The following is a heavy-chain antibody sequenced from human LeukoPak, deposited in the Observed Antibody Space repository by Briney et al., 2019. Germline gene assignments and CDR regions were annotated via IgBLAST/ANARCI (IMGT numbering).Heavy chain of an antibody. Sequence: GGSLRLSCAASGLTFSSYAMSWVRQAPGKGLEWVSAISGSGGSTYYADSVKGRFTISRDNSKNTLYLQMNSLRAEDTAVYYCARTDYGDYPNYYGMDVWGQGTTVTVSS. CDR1: GLTFSSYA. J-gene: IGHJ6*02. V-gene: IGHV3-23*01. D-gene: IGHD4-17*01. CDR3: ARTDYGDYPNYYGMDV. CDR2: ISGSGGST.